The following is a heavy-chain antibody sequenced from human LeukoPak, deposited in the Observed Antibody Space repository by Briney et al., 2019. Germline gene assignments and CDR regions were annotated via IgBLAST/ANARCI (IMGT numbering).Heavy chain of an antibody. D-gene: IGHD4-17*01. CDR1: GFTFSSYA. V-gene: IGHV3-66*01. Sequence: PGGSLRLSCAASGFTFSSYAMSWVRQAPGKGLEWVPVIYSGGTTYYTDSVKGRFTISRDNSKNTLYLQMNSLRAEDTAVYYCARELDSGDLRFDYWGQGTLVTVSS. CDR3: ARELDSGDLRFDY. J-gene: IGHJ4*02. CDR2: IYSGGTT.